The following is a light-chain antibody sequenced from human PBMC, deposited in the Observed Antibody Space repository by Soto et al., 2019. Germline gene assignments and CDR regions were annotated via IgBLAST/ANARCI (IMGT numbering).Light chain of an antibody. J-gene: IGLJ1*01. CDR3: SSYTSSSTLYV. CDR2: EVS. V-gene: IGLV2-14*01. CDR1: SSGLGAYHC. Sequence: QSALTQPASVSGSPGQSITISCTGTSSGLGAYHCVSWYQQHPGKAPKLMIYEVSTRPSGVSKRFSGSKSGNTASLTISGLQAEDEADYYCSSYTSSSTLYVFGTGTKLPVL.